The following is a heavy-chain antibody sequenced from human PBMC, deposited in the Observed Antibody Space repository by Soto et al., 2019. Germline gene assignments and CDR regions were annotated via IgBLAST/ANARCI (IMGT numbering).Heavy chain of an antibody. Sequence: EVQLLESGGGLVQPGGSLRLSCSASGFTFSSYAMRWVRQAPGQGLEWVSAISGSGGSTYYAASVKGRFTISRDHSKNTLYLQMNSLRAEDTAVYYCARRGSGSYYDYWGQGTLVTVSS. CDR2: ISGSGGST. J-gene: IGHJ4*02. V-gene: IGHV3-23*01. CDR1: GFTFSSYA. D-gene: IGHD1-26*01. CDR3: ARRGSGSYYDY.